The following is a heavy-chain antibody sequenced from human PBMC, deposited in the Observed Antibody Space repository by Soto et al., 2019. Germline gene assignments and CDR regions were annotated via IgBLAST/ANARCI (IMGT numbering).Heavy chain of an antibody. V-gene: IGHV1-46*01. CDR3: ARDGTIPYYDFWSGQTNWFDP. J-gene: IGHJ5*02. CDR1: GYTFTSYY. D-gene: IGHD3-3*01. Sequence: ASVKVSCKASGYTFTSYYMHWVRQAPGQGLEWMGIINPSGGSTSYAQKFQGRVTMTRDTSTSTVYMELSSLRSEDTAVYYCARDGTIPYYDFWSGQTNWFDPWGQGTLVTVS. CDR2: INPSGGST.